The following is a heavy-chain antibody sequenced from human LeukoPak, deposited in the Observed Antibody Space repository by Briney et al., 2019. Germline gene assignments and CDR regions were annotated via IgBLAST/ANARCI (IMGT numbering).Heavy chain of an antibody. CDR1: GFTFSSYW. CDR3: ARDEYSGNDFDY. CDR2: INSDGSST. Sequence: GGSLRLSCAASGFTFSSYWMHWVRQAPGKRLVWVSRINSDGSSTNYADSVKGRFTISRDNAKNTLYLQMNSLRAEDTAVYYCARDEYSGNDFDYWGQGTLVTVSS. D-gene: IGHD5-12*01. J-gene: IGHJ4*02. V-gene: IGHV3-74*01.